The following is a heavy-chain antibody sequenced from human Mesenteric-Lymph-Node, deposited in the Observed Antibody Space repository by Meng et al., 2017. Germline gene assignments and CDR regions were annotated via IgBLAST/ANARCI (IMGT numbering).Heavy chain of an antibody. Sequence: GGSLRPSCAASGFTFSNAWMSWVRQAPGKGLEWVGRIKSKTDGGTTDYAAPVKGRFTISRDDSKNTLYLQMNSLNTEDTAVYYCTRFNYVNYYRDYWGQGTLVTVSS. V-gene: IGHV3-15*01. CDR2: IKSKTDGGTT. CDR1: GFTFSNAW. J-gene: IGHJ4*02. CDR3: TRFNYVNYYRDY. D-gene: IGHD1-26*01.